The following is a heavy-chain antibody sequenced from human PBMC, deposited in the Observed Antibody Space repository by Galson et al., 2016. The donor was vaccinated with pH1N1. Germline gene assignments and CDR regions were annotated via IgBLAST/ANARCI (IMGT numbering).Heavy chain of an antibody. V-gene: IGHV4-39*07. CDR3: ARLSIRHTPRDY. D-gene: IGHD5-12*01. CDR1: DDSIGNALYY. CDR2: IIDTGTT. Sequence: ETLSLTCTVSDDSIGNALYYWSWIRQPPGKGLEWIGNIIDTGTTFYNPSLKSRVTISLDTSKSQFSLRLKSVTAADTAVYYCARLSIRHTPRDYWGQGFLVTVSS. J-gene: IGHJ4*02.